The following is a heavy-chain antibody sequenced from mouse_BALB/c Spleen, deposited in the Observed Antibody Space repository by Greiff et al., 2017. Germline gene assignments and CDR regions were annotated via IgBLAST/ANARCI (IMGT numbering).Heavy chain of an antibody. CDR1: GYTFTSYW. CDR2: IAPGSGST. CDR3: AREGGNGNYEDDMED. V-gene: IGHV1S41*01. J-gene: IGHJ4*01. D-gene: IGHD2-1*01. Sequence: ELVKPGASVTLSCKASGYTFTSYWINWIKQRPGQGLEWIGRIAPGSGSTYYNEMFKGKATLTVDTSSRTAYIQRSSLSSEDSAVYLCAREGGNGNYEDDMEDWGEGTSVTVAA.